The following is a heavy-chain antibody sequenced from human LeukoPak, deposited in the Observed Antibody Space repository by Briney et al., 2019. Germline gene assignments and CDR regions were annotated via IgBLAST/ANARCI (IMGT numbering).Heavy chain of an antibody. Sequence: SETLSLTCTVSGGSISTYYWSWIRQPPGKELEWIGYVYYTGLTNYNPSLKSRVTISADTSKNQFSLRLTSVTAADTAVYYCARGAYGSGALDYWGQGTLVTVSS. CDR2: VYYTGLT. CDR3: ARGAYGSGALDY. CDR1: GGSISTYY. V-gene: IGHV4-59*08. J-gene: IGHJ4*02. D-gene: IGHD3-10*01.